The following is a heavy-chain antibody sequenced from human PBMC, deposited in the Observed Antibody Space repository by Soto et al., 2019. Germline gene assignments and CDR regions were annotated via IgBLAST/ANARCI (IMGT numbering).Heavy chain of an antibody. Sequence: EVQLLESGGGLVQPGGSLRLSCAASGFTFSTYAMSWVRQAPGKGLEWFSPITTRGGNTYYADSVQGRFTISRDNSKNTLYLQMNSLRAEDTAVYYCAGRYCTNGVCYTNYYYYIDVWGKGTTVTVSS. J-gene: IGHJ6*03. D-gene: IGHD2-8*01. V-gene: IGHV3-23*01. CDR1: GFTFSTYA. CDR2: ITTRGGNT. CDR3: AGRYCTNGVCYTNYYYYIDV.